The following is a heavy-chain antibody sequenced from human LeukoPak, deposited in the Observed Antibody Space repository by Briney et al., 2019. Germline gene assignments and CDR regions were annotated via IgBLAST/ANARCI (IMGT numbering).Heavy chain of an antibody. D-gene: IGHD6-13*01. V-gene: IGHV3-74*01. J-gene: IGHJ6*04. CDR2: INSDGSST. CDR1: GFTFSSYW. CDR3: ARDRKQQLTLDV. Sequence: GGSLRLSCAASGFTFSSYWMHWVRHAPGKGLVWVPRINSDGSSTSYADSVKGRFTISRDNAKNTLYLQMNSLRAEDTAVYYCARDRKQQLTLDVWGKGTTVTVSS.